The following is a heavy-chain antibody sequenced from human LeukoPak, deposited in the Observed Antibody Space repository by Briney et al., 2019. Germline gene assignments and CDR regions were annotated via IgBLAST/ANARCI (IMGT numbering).Heavy chain of an antibody. CDR3: AKERIQLWLTLTTDAFDT. CDR1: GFTFSSYS. V-gene: IGHV3-48*01. D-gene: IGHD5-18*01. J-gene: IGHJ3*02. CDR2: ITFSSSII. Sequence: PGGSLRLSCAASGFTFSSYSMNWVRQAPGKGLEWVSYITFSSSIIYYADSVKARFTISRDNSKNTLYLQMNSLRAEDTAIYYCAKERIQLWLTLTTDAFDTWGQGTMVTVSS.